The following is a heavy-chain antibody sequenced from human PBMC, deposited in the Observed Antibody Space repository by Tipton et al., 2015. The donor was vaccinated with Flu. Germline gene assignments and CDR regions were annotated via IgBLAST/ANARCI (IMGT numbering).Heavy chain of an antibody. CDR3: ARDEGVVNYYQGMDV. CDR2: IWYDGSNK. V-gene: IGHV3-33*08. J-gene: IGHJ6*02. Sequence: RSLRLSCAASGFTFSNFGMHWVRQAPGKGLEWVAVIWYDGSNKKYVESVKGRFTVSRDNFKKTVYLQMNTLRVEDTGVYYCARDEGVVNYYQGMDVWGQGTTVTVSS. CDR1: GFTFSNFG.